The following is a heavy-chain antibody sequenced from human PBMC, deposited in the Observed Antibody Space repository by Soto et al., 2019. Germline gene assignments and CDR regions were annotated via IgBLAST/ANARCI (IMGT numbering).Heavy chain of an antibody. CDR2: IQYNGYS. CDR1: GGSITNYY. V-gene: IGHV4-59*08. Sequence: QVQLQESGPGLVKPSENLSLTCTVSGGSITNYYCSWFRQPPGKGLEWIGYIQYNGYSAYNLSLKRRVAMSMDTCKTQFSLMLESVTATDTAVYYCARQGFGSLHGLVDVWGQGTTVIVSS. D-gene: IGHD3-10*01. J-gene: IGHJ6*02. CDR3: ARQGFGSLHGLVDV.